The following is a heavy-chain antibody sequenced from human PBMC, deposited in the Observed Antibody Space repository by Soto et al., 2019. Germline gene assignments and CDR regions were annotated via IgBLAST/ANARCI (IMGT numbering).Heavy chain of an antibody. CDR2: IYYSGST. Sequence: KTSETLSLTCTVSGGSISSSSYYWGWIRQPPGKGLEWIGSIYYSGSTYYNPSLKSRVTISVDTSKNQFSLKLSSVTAADTAVYYCARRGEWQQLVPPYYYYYYMDVWGKGTTVTVSS. CDR3: ARRGEWQQLVPPYYYYYYMDV. J-gene: IGHJ6*03. CDR1: GGSISSSSYY. D-gene: IGHD6-13*01. V-gene: IGHV4-39*01.